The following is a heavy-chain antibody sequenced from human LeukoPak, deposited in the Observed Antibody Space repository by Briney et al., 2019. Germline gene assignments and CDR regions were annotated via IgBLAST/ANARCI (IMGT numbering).Heavy chain of an antibody. J-gene: IGHJ4*02. CDR2: IIASGDSA. CDR3: ATHILFWSGLFDS. D-gene: IGHD3-3*01. Sequence: GGSLRLSCEASGFSFSTVPMSWVRQVPGKGLECVSHIIASGDSAYYADSVRGRFTISRDNSKNTLYLQMDDLRAEDSAVYYCATHILFWSGLFDSWGQGALVSVSS. V-gene: IGHV3-23*01. CDR1: GFSFSTVP.